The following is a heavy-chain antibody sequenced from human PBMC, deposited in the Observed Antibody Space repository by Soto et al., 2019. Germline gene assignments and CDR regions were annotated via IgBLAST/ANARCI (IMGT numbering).Heavy chain of an antibody. CDR1: GFTFSSYW. D-gene: IGHD6-13*01. CDR3: ARDHTSPGITGDY. CDR2: IKQDGSEK. V-gene: IGHV3-7*01. J-gene: IGHJ4*02. Sequence: PGGSLRLSCAASGFTFSSYWMSWVRQAPGKGLEWVADIKQDGSEKHYVDSVKGRFTISRDNVENSLYLQMNSLRAEDTAVYYCARDHTSPGITGDYWGQGTLVTVSS.